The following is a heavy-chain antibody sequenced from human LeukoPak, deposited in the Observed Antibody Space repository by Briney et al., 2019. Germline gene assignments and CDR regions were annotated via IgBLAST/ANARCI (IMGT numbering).Heavy chain of an antibody. D-gene: IGHD7-27*01. CDR3: TRPQLGMDYSYYMDV. J-gene: IGHJ6*03. CDR2: ISSSGSTI. CDR1: GFTFSSYE. V-gene: IGHV3-48*03. Sequence: SGGSLRLSCAASGFTFSSYEMNWVRQAPGKGLEWVSYISSSGSTIYYADSVKGRFTISRNNPKNSVFLQMNSLRAEDTAVYYRTRPQLGMDYSYYMDVWGKGTTVSVSS.